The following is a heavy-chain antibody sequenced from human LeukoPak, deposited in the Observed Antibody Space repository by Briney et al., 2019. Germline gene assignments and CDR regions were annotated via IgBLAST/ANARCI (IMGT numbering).Heavy chain of an antibody. Sequence: PSETLSLTCNVSGASISGHYWSWIRHPAGKSLEWIGRIHTSGSPIYNPSLSSRVTMSVDTSKDQFSLTMNSLTAADTAIYYCARQRLDGDILGFDWWGQGTLVTVSS. CDR3: ARQRLDGDILGFDW. CDR1: GASISGHY. J-gene: IGHJ4*02. V-gene: IGHV4-4*07. D-gene: IGHD2-21*01. CDR2: IHTSGSP.